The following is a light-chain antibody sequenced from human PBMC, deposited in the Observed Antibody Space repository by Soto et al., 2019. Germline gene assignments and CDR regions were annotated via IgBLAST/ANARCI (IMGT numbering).Light chain of an antibody. CDR2: GAS. CDR1: QIITKNY. V-gene: IGKV3-20*01. Sequence: EIVLTQSPGTLSLSPGERVTLSCRASQIITKNYLAWYQQKAGQAPRLLIFGASNRAAGIPDRFSGSGSGTDFSLTISKLEPEDFAVYYGEQYGSSPYTFGQGTKL. CDR3: EQYGSSPYT. J-gene: IGKJ2*01.